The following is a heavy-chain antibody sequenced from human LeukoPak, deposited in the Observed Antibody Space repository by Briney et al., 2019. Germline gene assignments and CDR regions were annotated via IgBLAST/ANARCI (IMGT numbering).Heavy chain of an antibody. D-gene: IGHD5-24*01. CDR2: IYYSGST. V-gene: IGHV4-59*08. Sequence: SETLSLTCTVSGGSISSYYWSWIRQPPGKGLEWIGYIYYSGSTNHNPSLKSRVTISVDTSKNQFSLKLSSVTAADTAVYYCARSLLLIRQRRDGYNHFWYFDLWGRGTLVTVSS. CDR3: ARSLLLIRQRRDGYNHFWYFDL. CDR1: GGSISSYY. J-gene: IGHJ2*01.